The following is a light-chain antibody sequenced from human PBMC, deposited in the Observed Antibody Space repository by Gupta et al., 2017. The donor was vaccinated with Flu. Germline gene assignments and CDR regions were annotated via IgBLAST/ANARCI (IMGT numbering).Light chain of an antibody. CDR1: QSISSW. Sequence: EYRVTITCRGSQSISSWLALDQQKPGKAPKLLIDKASSLESGVPSRFSGSGSGTEFTLTISSLQPDDFATYYCQQYNSYPWTFGQGTKVEIK. CDR2: KAS. CDR3: QQYNSYPWT. J-gene: IGKJ1*01. V-gene: IGKV1-5*03.